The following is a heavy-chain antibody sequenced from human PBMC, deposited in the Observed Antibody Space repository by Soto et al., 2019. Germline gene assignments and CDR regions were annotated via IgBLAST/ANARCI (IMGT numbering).Heavy chain of an antibody. J-gene: IGHJ4*02. CDR3: AADVIVGANQPYFDY. V-gene: IGHV1-3*01. Sequence: ASVKLACKASVYTFTSYAMHWGRQAHGQRLEWMGWINAGNGNTKYSQKFQGRVTITRDMSTSTAYMELSSLRSEDTAVYYCAADVIVGANQPYFDYWGQGTLVTVSS. D-gene: IGHD1-26*01. CDR2: INAGNGNT. CDR1: VYTFTSYA.